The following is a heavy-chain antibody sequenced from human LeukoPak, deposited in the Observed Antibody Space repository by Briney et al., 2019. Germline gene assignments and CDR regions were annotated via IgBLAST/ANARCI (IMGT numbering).Heavy chain of an antibody. CDR1: GYTFSDYY. CDR2: INPKSGGT. D-gene: IGHD1-14*01. V-gene: IGHV1-2*06. Sequence: GALVKVSCKASGYTFSDYYIHWVRQTPGQGLEWMGRINPKSGGTNYPQNFQGRVIMTRDTSISTSYMEMSGLRSDDTAVYYCARDKVGTVGFVDSWGQGTLVTVSS. CDR3: ARDKVGTVGFVDS. J-gene: IGHJ4*02.